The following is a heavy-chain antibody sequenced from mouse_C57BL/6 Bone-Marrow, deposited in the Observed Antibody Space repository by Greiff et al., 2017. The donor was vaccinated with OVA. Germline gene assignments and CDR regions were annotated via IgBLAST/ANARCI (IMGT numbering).Heavy chain of an antibody. CDR1: GYAFSSSW. CDR2: LYPGDGDT. V-gene: IGHV1-82*01. CDR3: ARSGDGCYYYAMDY. D-gene: IGHD2-3*01. Sequence: QVQLQQSGPELVKPGASVKISCKASGYAFSSSWMNWVKQRPGKGLEWIGRLYPGDGDTNYNGKFKGKATLTADKSSSTAYMQLSSLTSEDSAVYCCARSGDGCYYYAMDYWGQGTSVTVSS. J-gene: IGHJ4*01.